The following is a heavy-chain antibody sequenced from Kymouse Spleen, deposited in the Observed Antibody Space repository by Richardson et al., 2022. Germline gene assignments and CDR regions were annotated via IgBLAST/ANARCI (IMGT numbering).Heavy chain of an antibody. CDR2: IWYDGSNK. J-gene: IGHJ4*02. Sequence: QVQLVESGGGVVQPGRSLRLSCAASGFTFSSYGMHWVRQAPGKGLEWVAVIWYDGSNKYYADSVKGRFTISRDNSKNTLYLQMNSLRAEDTAVYYCARGSIAARRSSYYFDYWGQGTLVTVSS. CDR1: GFTFSSYG. D-gene: IGHD6-6*01. CDR3: ARGSIAARRSSYYFDY. V-gene: IGHV3-33*01.